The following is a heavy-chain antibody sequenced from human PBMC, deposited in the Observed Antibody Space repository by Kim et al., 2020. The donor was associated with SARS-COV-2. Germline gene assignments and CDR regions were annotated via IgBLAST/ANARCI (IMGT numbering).Heavy chain of an antibody. V-gene: IGHV4-59*01. CDR3: ARVLVGNWFDP. D-gene: IGHD2-8*02. CDR2: T. Sequence: TNYHPSPKRRVTIAVDPSTSQFSLKLSSVTAADTAVYYCARVLVGNWFDPWGQGTLVTVSS. J-gene: IGHJ5*02.